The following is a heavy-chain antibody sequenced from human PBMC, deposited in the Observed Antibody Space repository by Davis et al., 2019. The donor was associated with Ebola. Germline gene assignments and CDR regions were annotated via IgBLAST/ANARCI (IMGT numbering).Heavy chain of an antibody. Sequence: PGGSLRLSCAASGFTFSSYGMHWVRQAPGKGLEWVAVIWYDGSNKYYADSVKGRFTISRDNSKNTLYLQMNSLRAEDTAVYYCARDSDKLVDYGYGMDVWGQGTTVTVSS. CDR1: GFTFSSYG. J-gene: IGHJ6*02. D-gene: IGHD3-10*01. V-gene: IGHV3-33*01. CDR2: IWYDGSNK. CDR3: ARDSDKLVDYGYGMDV.